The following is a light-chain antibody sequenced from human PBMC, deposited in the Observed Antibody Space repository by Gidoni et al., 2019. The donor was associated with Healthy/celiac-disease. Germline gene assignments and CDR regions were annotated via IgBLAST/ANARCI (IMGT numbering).Light chain of an antibody. CDR3: MQALQNQWT. Sequence: DIVMTQSPLSLPVTPGEPASISCRSSQSLLHSNGYNYLDWYLQKPGQSPQLLIYLGSNRASGVPDRFSGSGSGTDFTLKISRVEAEDVGVYYCMQALQNQWTFGQXTKVEIK. CDR2: LGS. CDR1: QSLLHSNGYNY. J-gene: IGKJ1*01. V-gene: IGKV2-28*01.